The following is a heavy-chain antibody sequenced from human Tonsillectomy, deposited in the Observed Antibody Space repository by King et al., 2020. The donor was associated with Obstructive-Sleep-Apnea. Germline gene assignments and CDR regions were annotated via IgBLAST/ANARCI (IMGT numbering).Heavy chain of an antibody. D-gene: IGHD2-8*01. CDR1: GGSINSNKW. Sequence: QLQESGPGLVKPSGTLSLTCAVSGGSINSNKWWSWVRQSPGKGLEWIGETFQSGSTNYNPSLKSRVTISVDNPKNQFSLTLSSVTAADTAVYYCVHNGDSCLDYWGQGTLVTVSS. CDR2: TFQSGST. J-gene: IGHJ4*02. CDR3: VHNGDSCLDY. V-gene: IGHV4-4*02.